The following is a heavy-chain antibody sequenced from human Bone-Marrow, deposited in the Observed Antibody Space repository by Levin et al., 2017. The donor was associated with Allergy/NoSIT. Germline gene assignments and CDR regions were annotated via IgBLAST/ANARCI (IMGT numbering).Heavy chain of an antibody. V-gene: IGHV3-30*03. CDR1: GFTFSYYA. D-gene: IGHD2-21*02. CDR2: ISADGSSE. J-gene: IGHJ4*02. CDR3: ARDWTAKNVNARFLDPPIL. Sequence: GESLKISCAPSGFTFSYYAMHWVRQAPGKGPEWVAVISADGSSEHYGDPVKGRFTISRDNSKNTLYLQMHSLRIEDTAVYFCARDWTAKNVNARFLDPPILWGQGTLVTVSS.